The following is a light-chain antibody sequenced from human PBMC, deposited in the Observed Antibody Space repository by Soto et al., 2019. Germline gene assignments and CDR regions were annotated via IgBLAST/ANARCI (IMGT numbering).Light chain of an antibody. CDR1: QSVRSNY. CDR2: GAS. Sequence: ENVLTQSPGTLSLSPGERATLSCRASQSVRSNYVAWYQQKPGQAPRLLIYGASTRATGIPARFSGSGSGTEFTLIISRLEPEDFAVYYCQQYGSSGTFGQGTKVDI. J-gene: IGKJ1*01. V-gene: IGKV3-20*01. CDR3: QQYGSSGT.